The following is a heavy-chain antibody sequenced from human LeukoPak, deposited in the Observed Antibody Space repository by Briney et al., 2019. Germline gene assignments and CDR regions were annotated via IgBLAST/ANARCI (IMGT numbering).Heavy chain of an antibody. D-gene: IGHD6-19*01. CDR3: ARDLVGAVAGSYDAFDI. V-gene: IGHV1-18*01. J-gene: IGHJ3*02. CDR2: INPNSGGT. CDR1: GYTFTSYG. Sequence: ASVKVSCKASGYTFTSYGISWVRQAPGQGLEWMGWINPNSGGTNYAQKLQGRVTMTTDTSTSTAYMELRSLRSDDTAVYYCARDLVGAVAGSYDAFDIWGQGTMVTVSS.